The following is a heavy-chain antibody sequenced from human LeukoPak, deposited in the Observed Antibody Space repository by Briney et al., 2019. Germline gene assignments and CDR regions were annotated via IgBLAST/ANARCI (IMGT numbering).Heavy chain of an antibody. Sequence: GGSLRLSCAASGFTFSSYSMTRVRQPPGKGLEWVSSFTSGSRSIYYADSVKGRFTITRDNAKKSQYLQMNGLRADDTSIYYCAREKSRIAATDIMDYWGQGTLVPVSS. V-gene: IGHV3-21*01. CDR2: FTSGSRSI. J-gene: IGHJ4*02. CDR1: GFTFSSYS. D-gene: IGHD6-13*01. CDR3: AREKSRIAATDIMDY.